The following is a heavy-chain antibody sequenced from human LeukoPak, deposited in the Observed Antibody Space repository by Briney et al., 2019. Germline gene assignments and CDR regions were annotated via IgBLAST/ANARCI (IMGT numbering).Heavy chain of an antibody. D-gene: IGHD2-8*01. CDR2: IYYSGGT. Sequence: SETLSLTCTVSGGSISSYYWSWIRQPPGKGLEWIGYIYYSGGTNYNPSLKSRVTISVDTSKNQFSLKLSSVTAADTAVYYCAAPYCTNGVCYPTWGQGTLVTVSS. CDR1: GGSISSYY. V-gene: IGHV4-59*01. J-gene: IGHJ5*02. CDR3: AAPYCTNGVCYPT.